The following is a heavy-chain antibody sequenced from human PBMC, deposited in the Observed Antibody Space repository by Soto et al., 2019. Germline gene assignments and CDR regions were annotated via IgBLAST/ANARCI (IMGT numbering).Heavy chain of an antibody. CDR3: VRGMNPLF. CDR1: GFTLRTYT. Sequence: PRGSLRLSCAASGFTLRTYTMNWVRQAPGKGLEWVSSISISSSDRYYADSVRGRFTISRDNAKNALYLQMNSLRADDTAVYFCVRGMNPLFGGQGTLVTVSS. V-gene: IGHV3-21*06. J-gene: IGHJ4*01. CDR2: ISISSSDR.